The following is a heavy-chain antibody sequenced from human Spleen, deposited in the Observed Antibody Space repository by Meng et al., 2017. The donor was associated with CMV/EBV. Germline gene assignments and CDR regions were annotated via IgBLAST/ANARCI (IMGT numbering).Heavy chain of an antibody. CDR2: LSSGNSYT. D-gene: IGHD4-11*01. V-gene: IGHV3-21*01. CDR3: ARDPPLNSNFYYGMDV. CDR1: GFTFSSCT. J-gene: IGHJ6*02. Sequence: GGSLRLSCAASGFTFSSCTMNWVRQAPGKGLEWVSSLSSGNSYTYYADSVKGRFTISRDNAKNSLYLQMSSLRAEDTAVYYCARDPPLNSNFYYGMDVWGQGNAGHRLL.